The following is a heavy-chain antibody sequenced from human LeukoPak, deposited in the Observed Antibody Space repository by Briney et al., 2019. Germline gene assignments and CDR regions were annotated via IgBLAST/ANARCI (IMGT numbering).Heavy chain of an antibody. CDR3: ARHPDDYVWGSYRPNWFDP. CDR2: IYYSGCT. D-gene: IGHD3-16*02. CDR1: GGSLSSSSYY. J-gene: IGHJ5*02. Sequence: PSETLSLTCTVSGGSLSSSSYYWGWIRQPPGKGLEWIGSIYYSGCTYYNPSLKSRVTISVDTSKNQYSLKLSSVTAADTAVYYCARHPDDYVWGSYRPNWFDPWGQGTLVTVSS. V-gene: IGHV4-39*01.